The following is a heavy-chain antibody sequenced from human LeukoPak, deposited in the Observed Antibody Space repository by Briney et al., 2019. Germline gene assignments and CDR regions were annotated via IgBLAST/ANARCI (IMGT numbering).Heavy chain of an antibody. J-gene: IGHJ4*02. D-gene: IGHD2/OR15-2a*01. Sequence: SVKVSCKASGGTFSSYAISWVRQAPGQGLEWMGGITPIFGTANYAQKFQGRVTITADESTSTAYMELRSLRSDDTAVYYCASSFLRGRTRFDYWGQGTLVTVSS. V-gene: IGHV1-69*13. CDR3: ASSFLRGRTRFDY. CDR2: ITPIFGTA. CDR1: GGTFSSYA.